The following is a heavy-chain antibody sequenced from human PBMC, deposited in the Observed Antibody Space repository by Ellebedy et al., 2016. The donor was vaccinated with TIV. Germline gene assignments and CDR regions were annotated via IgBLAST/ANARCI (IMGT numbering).Heavy chain of an antibody. D-gene: IGHD2-15*01. CDR2: ISYDGSDK. Sequence: GESLKISCAASGFTFSSYDMHWVRQAPGKGLEWVAFISYDGSDKSYADSVKGRFTISRDHSKNTLYLQMNSLGADDTAMYYSARVYESYSVDYWGQGTLVTVSS. V-gene: IGHV3-30*03. J-gene: IGHJ4*02. CDR1: GFTFSSYD. CDR3: ARVYESYSVDY.